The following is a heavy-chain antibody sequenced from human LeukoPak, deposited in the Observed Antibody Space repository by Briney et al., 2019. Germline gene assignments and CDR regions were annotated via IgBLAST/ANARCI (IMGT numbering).Heavy chain of an antibody. J-gene: IGHJ6*03. CDR2: IYHSGST. CDR3: ARADYSSTWSHDYYYMDV. CDR1: GYSISSGYY. Sequence: SETLSLTCTVSGYSISSGYYWGWIRQPPGKGLEWIGSIYHSGSTYYNPSLKSRVTISVDTSKNQFSLKLSSVTAADTSVYYCARADYSSTWSHDYYYMDVWGKGTTVTVSS. V-gene: IGHV4-38-2*02. D-gene: IGHD6-13*01.